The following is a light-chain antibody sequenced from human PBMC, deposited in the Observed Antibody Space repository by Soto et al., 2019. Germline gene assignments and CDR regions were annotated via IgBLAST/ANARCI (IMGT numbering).Light chain of an antibody. CDR3: QQYDSSPWA. CDR1: QSVSTRF. CDR2: GVS. V-gene: IGKV3-20*01. Sequence: DIVLTQTPGTLSLSPGERATLSCRASQSVSTRFLAWYQQRPGQAPRLLMYGVSSRAPGIPDRFSGSGSGTEFTLTISGLEPEDLGVYYCQQYDSSPWAFGPGIKVEIK. J-gene: IGKJ1*01.